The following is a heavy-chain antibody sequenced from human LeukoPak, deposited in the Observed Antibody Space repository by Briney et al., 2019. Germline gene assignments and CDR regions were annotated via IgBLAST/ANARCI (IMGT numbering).Heavy chain of an antibody. CDR1: GFTFSSYA. J-gene: IGHJ6*02. CDR2: ISGSGGST. V-gene: IGHV3-23*01. CDR3: AKGNGIAAVGYGMDV. D-gene: IGHD6-13*01. Sequence: GSLRLSCAASGFTFSSYAMSWVRQAPGKGLEWVSVISGSGGSTNYADSVKGRFTISRDNSKNTLYLQMNSLRAEDTAVYYCAKGNGIAAVGYGMDVWGQGTTVTVSS.